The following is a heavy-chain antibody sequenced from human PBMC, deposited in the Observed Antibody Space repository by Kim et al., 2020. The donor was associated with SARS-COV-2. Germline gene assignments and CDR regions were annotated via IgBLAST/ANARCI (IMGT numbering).Heavy chain of an antibody. J-gene: IGHJ3*02. CDR2: INAGNGNT. D-gene: IGHD6-19*01. Sequence: ASVKVSCKASGYTFTSYAMHWVRQAPGQRLEWMGWINAGNGNTKYSQKFQGRVTITRDTSASTAYMELSSLRSEDTAVYYCARGDLEHSSGWYFRAPSKIDIWGQGTMVTVSS. V-gene: IGHV1-3*01. CDR1: GYTFTSYA. CDR3: ARGDLEHSSGWYFRAPSKIDI.